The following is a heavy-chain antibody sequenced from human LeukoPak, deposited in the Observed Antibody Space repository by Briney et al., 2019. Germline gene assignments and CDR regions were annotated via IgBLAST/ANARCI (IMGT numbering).Heavy chain of an antibody. J-gene: IGHJ4*02. D-gene: IGHD2-2*01. CDR1: GGSISSSSYY. CDR3: ARVDQLLFGFDY. CDR2: IYYSGST. V-gene: IGHV4-39*07. Sequence: SSETLSLTCTVSGGSISSSSYYWGWIRQPPGKGLEWIGSIYYSGSTYYNPSLKSRVTISVDTSKNQFSLKLSSVTAADTAVYYCARVDQLLFGFDYWGQGTLVTVSS.